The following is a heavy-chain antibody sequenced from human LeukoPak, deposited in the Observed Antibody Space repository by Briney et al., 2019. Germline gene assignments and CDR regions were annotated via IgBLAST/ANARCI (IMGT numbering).Heavy chain of an antibody. D-gene: IGHD1/OR15-1a*01. CDR1: GFTLNSYF. J-gene: IGHJ3*01. V-gene: IGHV3-7*01. CDR2: IKKDGSEE. CDR3: ARSNTNKNPLDL. Sequence: QPGGSLRLSCAASGFTLNSYFMRWVRQAPGRGLEWVANIKKDGSEESYLDSVKGRFTISRDNAKNSLFLQMNSLRGEDTAVYYCARSNTNKNPLDLWGQGTMVTISS.